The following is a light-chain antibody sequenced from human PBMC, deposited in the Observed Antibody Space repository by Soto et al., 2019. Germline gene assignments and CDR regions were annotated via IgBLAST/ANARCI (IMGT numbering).Light chain of an antibody. CDR2: DAS. Sequence: EIVMTQSPATLSVSPGERATLSCRASQSVSRNLAWYQQRPGQAPRLLIYDASTRATGIPARFSGSGSGADFTLTINSLQSEDFAVYYCQKYKSWPTLGQGTKVDIK. V-gene: IGKV3-15*01. CDR1: QSVSRN. J-gene: IGKJ1*01. CDR3: QKYKSWPT.